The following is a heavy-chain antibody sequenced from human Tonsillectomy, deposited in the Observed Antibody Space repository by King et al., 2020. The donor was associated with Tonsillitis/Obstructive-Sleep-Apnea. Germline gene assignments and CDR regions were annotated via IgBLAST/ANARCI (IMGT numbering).Heavy chain of an antibody. CDR2: ISSDGNDK. CDR3: ARDYGYSGYDLGFDY. CDR1: GFTFSNYP. D-gene: IGHD5-12*01. J-gene: IGHJ4*02. Sequence: VQLVESGGGVVQPGRSLRLSCAASGFTFSNYPMHWVRQAPGKGLEGVAIISSDGNDKYYADSVKGRFTISRDNSKNTLFLQMDSLRADDTAVYYCARDYGYSGYDLGFDYWGQGTLVTVSS. V-gene: IGHV3-30*04.